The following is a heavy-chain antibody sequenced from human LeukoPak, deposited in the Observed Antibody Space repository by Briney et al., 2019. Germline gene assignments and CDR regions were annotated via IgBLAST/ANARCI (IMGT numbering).Heavy chain of an antibody. CDR3: AKRGYSSSWNFDS. J-gene: IGHJ4*02. D-gene: IGHD6-13*01. Sequence: GGSLRLSCTASIFTFSSYAMSWVRQAPGKGLEWVSGISGSGGTTYYADSVKGRFTISRDNSKNTVSLQMNSLRPEDTAVYYCAKRGYSSSWNFDSWGQGTLVTVSS. CDR1: IFTFSSYA. CDR2: ISGSGGTT. V-gene: IGHV3-23*01.